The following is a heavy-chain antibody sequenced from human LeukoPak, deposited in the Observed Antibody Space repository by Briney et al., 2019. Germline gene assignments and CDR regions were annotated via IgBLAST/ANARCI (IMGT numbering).Heavy chain of an antibody. J-gene: IGHJ5*02. CDR1: GFTVSSNY. Sequence: GGSLRLSCAASGFTVSSNYMSWVRQAPGKGLEWVSVIYSGGSTYYADSVKGRFTISRDNSKNTLYLQMNRLRAEDTAVYYCARGGVSGYCSSTSCYRWFDPWGQGTLVTVSS. D-gene: IGHD2-2*01. CDR3: ARGGVSGYCSSTSCYRWFDP. V-gene: IGHV3-66*01. CDR2: IYSGGST.